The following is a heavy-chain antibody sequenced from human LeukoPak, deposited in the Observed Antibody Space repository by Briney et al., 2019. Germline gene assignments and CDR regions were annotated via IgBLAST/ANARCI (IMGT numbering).Heavy chain of an antibody. CDR3: ARDRGRGGLSSAFDI. Sequence: ASVKVSCKASGYTFTDYYIHWVRQAPGHGLEWMGWINPNSGSTKFAQKFLGWVTMTRDTSINTAYMELSRLRSDDTAEYYCARDRGRGGLSSAFDIWGQGTMVTVSS. V-gene: IGHV1-2*04. CDR2: INPNSGST. D-gene: IGHD3-16*01. J-gene: IGHJ3*02. CDR1: GYTFTDYY.